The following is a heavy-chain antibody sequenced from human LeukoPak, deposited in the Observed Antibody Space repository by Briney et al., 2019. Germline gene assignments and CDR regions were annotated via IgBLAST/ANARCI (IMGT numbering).Heavy chain of an antibody. Sequence: SETLSPTCTVSGGSISSYYWSWIRQPPGKGLEWIGEINHSGSTNYNPSLKSRVTISVDTSKNQFSLKLSSVTAADTAVYYCAREAYYDSSGYYNWGQGTLVTVSS. V-gene: IGHV4-34*01. CDR2: INHSGST. D-gene: IGHD3-22*01. J-gene: IGHJ4*02. CDR3: AREAYYDSSGYYN. CDR1: GGSISSYY.